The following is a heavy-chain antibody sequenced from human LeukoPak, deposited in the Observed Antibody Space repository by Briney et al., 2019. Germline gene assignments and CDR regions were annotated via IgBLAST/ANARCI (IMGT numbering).Heavy chain of an antibody. Sequence: ASVKVSCKASGYTFTGYYMHWVRQATGQGLEWMGWMNPNSGNTGYAQKFQGRVTMTRNTSISTAYMELSSLRSEDTAVYYCARAGYDYVWGSYRYGDYYFDYWGQGTLVTVSS. CDR3: ARAGYDYVWGSYRYGDYYFDY. V-gene: IGHV1-8*02. J-gene: IGHJ4*02. D-gene: IGHD3-16*02. CDR2: MNPNSGNT. CDR1: GYTFTGYY.